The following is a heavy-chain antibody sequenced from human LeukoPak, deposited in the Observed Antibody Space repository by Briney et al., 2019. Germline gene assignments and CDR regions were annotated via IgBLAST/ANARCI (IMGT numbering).Heavy chain of an antibody. D-gene: IGHD3-9*01. Sequence: PGGSLRLSCAASGFTVSSNYMSWVRQAPGKGLEWVSVIYSGGSTYYADSVKGRFTISRDNSKNTLYLQMNSLRAEDTAVYYCARDKRGSGYSITRGAFDIWGQGTMVTVSS. CDR1: GFTVSSNY. CDR3: ARDKRGSGYSITRGAFDI. V-gene: IGHV3-66*01. J-gene: IGHJ3*02. CDR2: IYSGGST.